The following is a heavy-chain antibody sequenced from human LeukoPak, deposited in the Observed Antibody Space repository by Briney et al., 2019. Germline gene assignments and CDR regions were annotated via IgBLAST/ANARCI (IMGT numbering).Heavy chain of an antibody. CDR2: ISAYNGGT. Sequence: ASVKVSCKAFGYSFSTTYINWVRQAPGQGLEWMGRISAYNGGTAYAQKFEGRVTMTTDSSTTTAYLHPASLRSDDTAVYYCARGGTYYPCIDYWGQGTLVTVSS. J-gene: IGHJ4*01. CDR1: GYSFSTTY. CDR3: ARGGTYYPCIDY. D-gene: IGHD1-26*01. V-gene: IGHV1-18*01.